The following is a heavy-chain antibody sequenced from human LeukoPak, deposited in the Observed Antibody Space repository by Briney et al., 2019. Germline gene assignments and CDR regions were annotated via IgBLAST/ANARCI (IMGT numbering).Heavy chain of an antibody. D-gene: IGHD3-22*01. J-gene: IGHJ4*02. CDR3: VISGGSSGYPDH. CDR2: INPNSGGT. CDR1: EYTVTDFY. V-gene: IGHV1-2*02. Sequence: ASVNVSCKASEYTVTDFYVHWVRQAPGQGLEWMGWINPNSGGTDYAQNFQGRVTVTGDTSISTVYMDLSSLRSDDTAVYYCVISGGSSGYPDHWGQGTLVTVSS.